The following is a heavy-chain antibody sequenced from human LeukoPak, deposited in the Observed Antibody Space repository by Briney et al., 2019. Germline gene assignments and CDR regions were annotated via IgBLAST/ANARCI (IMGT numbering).Heavy chain of an antibody. J-gene: IGHJ4*02. CDR3: ARRPYYDILTGRFGELFPFDY. D-gene: IGHD3-9*01. CDR1: GGSISSSSYY. V-gene: IGHV4-39*01. CDR2: IYYSGST. Sequence: SDTLSLTCTVSGGSISSSSYYWGWIRQPPGKGLEWIGSIYYSGSTYYNPSLKSRVTISVDTSKYKFSLKLSSVTAADTAVYYCARRPYYDILTGRFGELFPFDYWGQGTLVTVSS.